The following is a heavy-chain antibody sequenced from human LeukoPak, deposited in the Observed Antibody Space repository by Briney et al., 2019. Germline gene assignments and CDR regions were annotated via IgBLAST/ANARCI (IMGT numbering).Heavy chain of an antibody. Sequence: GGSLRLSCAASGFTFSSYAMSWVRQAPGKGLEWVSGISGSGGSTYYADSVKGRFTISRDNAKNTLYLQMNSLRAEDTAVYYCARVVVGAANWFDPWGHGTLVTVSS. CDR1: GFTFSSYA. D-gene: IGHD1-26*01. CDR2: ISGSGGST. CDR3: ARVVVGAANWFDP. V-gene: IGHV3-23*01. J-gene: IGHJ5*02.